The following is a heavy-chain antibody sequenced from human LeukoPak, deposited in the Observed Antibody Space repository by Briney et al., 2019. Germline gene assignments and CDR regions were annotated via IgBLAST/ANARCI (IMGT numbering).Heavy chain of an antibody. D-gene: IGHD3-10*01. V-gene: IGHV3-72*01. CDR3: ATYDYGSGSFPSFDY. CDR1: GFNFRDHY. J-gene: IGHJ4*02. CDR2: IRNKANRYTT. Sequence: GGSLRLSCAASGFNFRDHYMDWVRQAPRKGLEWVGRIRNKANRYTTYYAASVTGRFTISRDDSKNSLYLQMNRLKTEDTAVYYCATYDYGSGSFPSFDYWGQGTLVTVSS.